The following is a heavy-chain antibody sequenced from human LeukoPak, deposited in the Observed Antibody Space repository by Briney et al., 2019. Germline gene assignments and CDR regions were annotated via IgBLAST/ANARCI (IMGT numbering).Heavy chain of an antibody. CDR1: GGSVSSGSYY. Sequence: SETLSLTCTVSGGSVSSGSYYWSWIRQPPGKGLEWIGYIYYSGSTNYNPSLKSRVTISVDTSKNQFSLKLSSVTAADTAVYYCAGSSRGGCNHLDAFDIWGQGTMVTVSS. D-gene: IGHD5-24*01. V-gene: IGHV4-61*01. CDR2: IYYSGST. J-gene: IGHJ3*02. CDR3: AGSSRGGCNHLDAFDI.